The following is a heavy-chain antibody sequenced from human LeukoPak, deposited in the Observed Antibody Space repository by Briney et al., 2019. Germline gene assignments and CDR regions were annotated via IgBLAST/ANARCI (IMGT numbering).Heavy chain of an antibody. CDR1: RFTFSRYG. J-gene: IGHJ4*02. Sequence: PGGSLRLSCAASRFTFSRYGMHWVRQAPGKGLEWVAVIWYDGSNKYYADSVKGRFTISRDNSKNTLYLQMNSLRAEDTAVYYCAREYSSGWGPFDYWGQGTLVTVSS. D-gene: IGHD6-19*01. CDR2: IWYDGSNK. CDR3: AREYSSGWGPFDY. V-gene: IGHV3-33*08.